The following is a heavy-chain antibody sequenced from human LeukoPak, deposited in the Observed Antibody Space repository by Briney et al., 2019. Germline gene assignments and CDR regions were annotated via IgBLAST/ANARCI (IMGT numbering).Heavy chain of an antibody. CDR3: ASVGSCGYPDY. CDR1: GFTFSAYY. Sequence: GGSLRFSCAASGFTFSAYYMSWIRQAPGKGLEWGSYISSSGSNIYHADSVKGRFTISRDNAKTSLDLQMKSLWAEATAVYYCASVGSCGYPDYWGQGTLVTVSS. V-gene: IGHV3-11*04. D-gene: IGHD3-22*01. CDR2: ISSSGSNI. J-gene: IGHJ4*02.